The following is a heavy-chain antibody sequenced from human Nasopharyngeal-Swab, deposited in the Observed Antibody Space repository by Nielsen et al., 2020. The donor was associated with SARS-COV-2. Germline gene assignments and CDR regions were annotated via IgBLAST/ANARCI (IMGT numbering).Heavy chain of an antibody. J-gene: IGHJ4*02. D-gene: IGHD5-12*01. CDR2: IKSKTDGGTT. CDR1: GFTFSNAW. CDR3: TTDRRYIVATALDY. Sequence: GSLRLSCAASGFTFSNAWMSWVRQAPGKGLEWVGRIKSKTDGGTTDYAAPVKGRFTISRDDSKNTLYLQMNSLKTEDTAVYYCTTDRRYIVATALDYWGQGTLVTVSS. V-gene: IGHV3-15*01.